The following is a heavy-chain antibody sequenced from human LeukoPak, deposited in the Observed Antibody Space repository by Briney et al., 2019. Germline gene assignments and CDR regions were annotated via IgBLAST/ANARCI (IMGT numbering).Heavy chain of an antibody. CDR3: ARDHLYYYDSSGHFDY. CDR1: GFTFSDYY. Sequence: GGSLRLSXAASGFTFSDYYMSWIRQAPGKGLEWVSYISSSGSTIYYADSVKGRFTISRDNAKNSLYLQMNSLRAEDTTVYYCARDHLYYYDSSGHFDYWGQGTLVTVSS. CDR2: ISSSGSTI. J-gene: IGHJ4*02. V-gene: IGHV3-11*04. D-gene: IGHD3-22*01.